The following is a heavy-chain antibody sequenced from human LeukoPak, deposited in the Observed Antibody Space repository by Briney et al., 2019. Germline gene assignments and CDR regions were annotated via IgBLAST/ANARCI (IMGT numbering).Heavy chain of an antibody. CDR2: IKQDGSEK. V-gene: IGHV3-7*01. CDR3: AREASSHFT. D-gene: IGHD3-3*02. J-gene: IGHJ5*02. Sequence: GGSLRLSCAGSGFTFGSSWMNWFRQTPGKGLEWVANIKQDGSEKYVDSVKGRFTISRDIAKTSLYLQMNSLRAEDTAVYYCAREASSHFTWGQGTLVTVSS. CDR1: GFTFGSSW.